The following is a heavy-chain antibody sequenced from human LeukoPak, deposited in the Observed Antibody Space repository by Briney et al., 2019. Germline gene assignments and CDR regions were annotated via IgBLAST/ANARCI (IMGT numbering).Heavy chain of an antibody. CDR2: IYSGDSDT. CDR1: GSRFTSYW. D-gene: IGHD1-26*01. Sequence: GASLKISCKGSGSRFTSYWIGWVRQMPGKGLEWMGIIYSGDSDTRYSPSFQGQVTISADKSIRTVYLQWSSLKASDTAMYYCARMGVGLLAAFDIWGQGTMVTVSS. J-gene: IGHJ3*02. V-gene: IGHV5-51*01. CDR3: ARMGVGLLAAFDI.